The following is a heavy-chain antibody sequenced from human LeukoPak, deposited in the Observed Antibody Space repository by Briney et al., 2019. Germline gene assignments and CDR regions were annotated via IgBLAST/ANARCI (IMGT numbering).Heavy chain of an antibody. CDR2: IDHTGST. D-gene: IGHD3-10*01. J-gene: IGHJ5*01. Sequence: PSETLSLTCAVYSGSFSGFYWTWIRQPPGKGPEWIGEIDHTGSTNYNASLKSRVTISIDSSKNQISLKLSSVTAADTAVYYCARGLSSGSYYSCLDSWGRGTPVTVSS. V-gene: IGHV4-34*01. CDR1: SGSFSGFY. CDR3: ARGLSSGSYYSCLDS.